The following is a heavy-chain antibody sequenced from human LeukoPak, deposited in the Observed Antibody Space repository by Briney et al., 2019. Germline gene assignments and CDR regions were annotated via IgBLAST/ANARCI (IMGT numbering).Heavy chain of an antibody. V-gene: IGHV3-48*04. J-gene: IGHJ1*01. Sequence: GGSLRLSCAASGFTFSTYSMNWVRQAPGKGLEWGSYISSSSSTIYYADSVKGRFTISRDNVKNSLFLHMNSLRAEDTAVYYCARDPRGWELLPDYFQRWGQGTLVTVSS. D-gene: IGHD1-26*01. CDR3: ARDPRGWELLPDYFQR. CDR1: GFTFSTYS. CDR2: ISSSSSTI.